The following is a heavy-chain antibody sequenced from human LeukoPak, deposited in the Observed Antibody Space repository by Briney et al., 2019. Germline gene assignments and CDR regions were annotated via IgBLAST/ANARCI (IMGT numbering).Heavy chain of an antibody. J-gene: IGHJ4*02. CDR3: ALLDVASHLDY. CDR2: IGSSGTTL. Sequence: PGGSLTLSCVVSGLSFGIYEMNSVRQAPGKGLEWGSNIGSSGTTLYYADSVKGRFSISRDNTKSSLYLQMNSLSVEDKSVYYCALLDVASHLDYWGQGALVTVSS. D-gene: IGHD5-12*01. CDR1: GLSFGIYE. V-gene: IGHV3-48*03.